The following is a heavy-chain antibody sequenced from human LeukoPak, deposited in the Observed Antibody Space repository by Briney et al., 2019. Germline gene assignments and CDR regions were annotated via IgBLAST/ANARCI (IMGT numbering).Heavy chain of an antibody. J-gene: IGHJ6*02. CDR1: GFTFSNYG. D-gene: IGHD1-1*01. V-gene: IGHV3-30*18. CDR3: AKLRELVTYYYYYGLDV. CDR2: ISYDGVNK. Sequence: GGSLRLSCAASGFTFSNYGMHWVRQAPGKGLEWVALISYDGVNKYYADSVKGRFTISRGNSKNTLYLRMNSLRVEDTALYYCAKLRELVTYYYYYGLDVWGQGTTVTVSS.